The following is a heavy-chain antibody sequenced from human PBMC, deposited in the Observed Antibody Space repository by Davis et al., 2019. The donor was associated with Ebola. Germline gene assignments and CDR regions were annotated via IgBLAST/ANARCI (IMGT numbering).Heavy chain of an antibody. CDR1: GFTFRGSW. Sequence: PGGSLRLSCAASGFTFRGSWMHWVRQAPGKGLVWVSLINSDGSITTYADSVKGRFTVSRDNAKNSLYLQMNTLRAEDTAVYYCARRYYGSGTYYKDYWGQGTLVTVSS. V-gene: IGHV3-74*01. CDR3: ARRYYGSGTYYKDY. CDR2: INSDGSIT. J-gene: IGHJ4*02. D-gene: IGHD3-10*01.